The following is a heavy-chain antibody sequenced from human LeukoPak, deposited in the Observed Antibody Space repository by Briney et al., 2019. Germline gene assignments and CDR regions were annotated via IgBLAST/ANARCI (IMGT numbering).Heavy chain of an antibody. Sequence: GGSLRLSCAASGFTFSSYGMHWVRQAPGKGLEWVAFIRYDGSNKYYADSVKGRFTISRDNSKNTLYLQMNSLRAEDTAVYYCAKDALGYSGYDYFDYWGQGTLVTVSS. CDR1: GFTFSSYG. D-gene: IGHD5-12*01. J-gene: IGHJ4*02. V-gene: IGHV3-30*02. CDR2: IRYDGSNK. CDR3: AKDALGYSGYDYFDY.